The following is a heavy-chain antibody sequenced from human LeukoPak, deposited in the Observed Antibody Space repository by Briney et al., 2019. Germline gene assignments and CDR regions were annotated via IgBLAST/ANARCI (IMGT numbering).Heavy chain of an antibody. CDR1: EYLFTTSW. V-gene: IGHV5-51*01. CDR3: ARHEVLESPFDY. J-gene: IGHJ4*02. CDR2: IYPGDSDT. Sequence: GGSLKISGQGSEYLFTTSWIAWVRQVPGKGLGWMGIIYPGDSDTRYSPSLLGQVTLSDDKSVNTAYLQWNSLEASDTALYFCARHEVLESPFDYWGQGTLVTVSS.